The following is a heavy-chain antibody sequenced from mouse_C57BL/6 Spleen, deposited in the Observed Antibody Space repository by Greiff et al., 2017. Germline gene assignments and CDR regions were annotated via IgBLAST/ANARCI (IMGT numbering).Heavy chain of an antibody. Sequence: QVQLQQPGAELVMPGASVKLSCKASGYTFTSYWMHWVKQRPGQGLEWIGEIDPSDSYTNYNQKFKGKSTLTVDKSSSTAYMQLSSLTSEDSAVYYCASGWTLPVHWGQGTLVTVSA. CDR1: GYTFTSYW. J-gene: IGHJ3*01. CDR2: IDPSDSYT. D-gene: IGHD1-2*01. V-gene: IGHV1-69*01. CDR3: ASGWTLPVH.